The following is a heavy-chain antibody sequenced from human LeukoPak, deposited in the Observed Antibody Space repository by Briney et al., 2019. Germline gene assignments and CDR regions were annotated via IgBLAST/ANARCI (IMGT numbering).Heavy chain of an antibody. Sequence: QSSETLSLTCTVSGGSISSSSYYWGWIRQPPGKGLEWIGSIYYSGSTYYNPSLKSRVTISVDTSKNQFSLKLSSVTAADTAVYYCARRSSSSTEELDYWGQGTLVTVSS. CDR3: ARRSSSSTEELDY. V-gene: IGHV4-39*01. CDR2: IYYSGST. D-gene: IGHD6-13*01. J-gene: IGHJ4*02. CDR1: GGSISSSSYY.